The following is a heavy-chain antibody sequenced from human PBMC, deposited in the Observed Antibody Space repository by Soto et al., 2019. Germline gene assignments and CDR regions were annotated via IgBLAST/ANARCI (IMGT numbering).Heavy chain of an antibody. V-gene: IGHV4-59*01. Sequence: LXLTCTVSVGSMSSYYWSWIRQPPGKGLEWIGYIYYSWSTNYNPSLKSRVTISVDTSKNQFSLKLSSVTAADTAVYYCARDRRIVVPNYYYGMDVWGQGTTVTASS. CDR3: ARDRRIVVPNYYYGMDV. CDR1: VGSMSSYY. CDR2: IYYSWST. J-gene: IGHJ6*02. D-gene: IGHD3-22*01.